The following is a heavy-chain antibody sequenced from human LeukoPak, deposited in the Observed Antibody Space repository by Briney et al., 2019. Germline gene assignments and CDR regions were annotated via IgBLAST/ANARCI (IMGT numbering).Heavy chain of an antibody. CDR2: ITMNRVR. CDR1: GFSLSDYG. CDR3: TKGRYQFLGPNDY. D-gene: IGHD2-2*01. J-gene: IGHJ4*02. Sequence: GGSLRLSCSASGFSLSDYGTSWVRQAPGKGLEWVSYITMNRVRLYADSVKGRFTISRDNDKNSVYLQVNSLRDEDTAVYYCTKGRYQFLGPNDYWGQGSLVTVSS. V-gene: IGHV3-69-1*02.